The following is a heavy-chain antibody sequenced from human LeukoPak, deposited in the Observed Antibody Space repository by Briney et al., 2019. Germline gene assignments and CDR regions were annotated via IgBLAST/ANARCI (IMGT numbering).Heavy chain of an antibody. CDR1: GVSISSGGYS. CDR2: IYHSGST. J-gene: IGHJ5*02. Sequence: SQTLSLTCAVSGVSISSGGYSWSWIRQPPGKGLEWIGYIYHSGSTYYIPSLKSRVTISVDRSKNQFSLKLSSVTAADTAVYYCARAAIGSYGSGQNWFDPWGQGTLVTVSS. D-gene: IGHD3-10*01. CDR3: ARAAIGSYGSGQNWFDP. V-gene: IGHV4-30-2*01.